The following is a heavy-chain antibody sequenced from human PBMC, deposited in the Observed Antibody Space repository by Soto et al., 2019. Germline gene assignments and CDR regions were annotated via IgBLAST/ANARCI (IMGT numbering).Heavy chain of an antibody. V-gene: IGHV3-23*01. Sequence: EVQLLESGGGLVQPGGSLRLSCAASGFTFSSYAMSWVRQAPGKGLEWVSAISGSGGSTYYADSVKGRFTISRDNSKNTLYLQMNSLRAEDTAVYDCAKCLMMSFDAFDIWGQGTMVTVSS. CDR3: AKCLMMSFDAFDI. D-gene: IGHD3-16*01. CDR2: ISGSGGST. CDR1: GFTFSSYA. J-gene: IGHJ3*02.